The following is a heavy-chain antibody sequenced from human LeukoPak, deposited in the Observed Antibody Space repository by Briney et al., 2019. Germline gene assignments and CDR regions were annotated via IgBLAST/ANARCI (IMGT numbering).Heavy chain of an antibody. CDR1: GYIFTSYY. D-gene: IGHD3-22*01. V-gene: IGHV1-46*01. J-gene: IGHJ3*02. CDR3: TREGVYAPDGSGYQRDAFDI. Sequence: ASVKVSCKASGYIFTSYYMHWVRQAPGQGLEWMGIINPSGGSTSYAQKFQGRVTMTRDTSTSTVYMELSRLESGDTAVYYCTREGVYAPDGSGYQRDAFDIWGQGTVVNVSS. CDR2: INPSGGST.